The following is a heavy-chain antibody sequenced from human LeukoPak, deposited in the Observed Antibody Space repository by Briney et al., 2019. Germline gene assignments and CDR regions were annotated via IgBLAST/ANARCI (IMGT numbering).Heavy chain of an antibody. V-gene: IGHV3-21*01. D-gene: IGHD2/OR15-2a*01. CDR2: ISSSGSYI. CDR1: GFTVSSNS. Sequence: GGSLRLSCTVSGFTVSSNSMSWVRQAPGKGLEWVSSISSSGSYIYYADSLKGRFTISKDNAESSLYLQMNSLGADDTAVYYCAKARTTGGYYFDSWGQGTLVTVSS. CDR3: AKARTTGGYYFDS. J-gene: IGHJ4*02.